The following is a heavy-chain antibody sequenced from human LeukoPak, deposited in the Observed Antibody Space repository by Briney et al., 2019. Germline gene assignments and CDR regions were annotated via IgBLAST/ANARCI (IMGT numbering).Heavy chain of an antibody. Sequence: GGSLRLSCAASGFTFSSYGMHWVRQAPGKGLEWVANIKQDGSEKYYVDSVKGRFTISRDNAKNSLYLQMNSLRAEDTAVYYCARDPKWLRFDYWGQGILVTVSS. CDR3: ARDPKWLRFDY. CDR2: IKQDGSEK. D-gene: IGHD5-12*01. J-gene: IGHJ4*02. CDR1: GFTFSSYG. V-gene: IGHV3-7*01.